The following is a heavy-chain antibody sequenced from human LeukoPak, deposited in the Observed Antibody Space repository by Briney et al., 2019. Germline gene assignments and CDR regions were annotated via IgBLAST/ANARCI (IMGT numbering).Heavy chain of an antibody. Sequence: GGSLRLSCAASGFIVSSKYMTWVRQAPGKGLEWVSVIYSGGNTYYADSVKGRFTISRDNSKNTLYLQMKSLRVEDTAVYYCATEYSDYDYGVNWFDPWGQGTLVTVSS. CDR2: IYSGGNT. CDR1: GFIVSSKY. CDR3: ATEYSDYDYGVNWFDP. V-gene: IGHV3-53*01. J-gene: IGHJ5*02. D-gene: IGHD5-12*01.